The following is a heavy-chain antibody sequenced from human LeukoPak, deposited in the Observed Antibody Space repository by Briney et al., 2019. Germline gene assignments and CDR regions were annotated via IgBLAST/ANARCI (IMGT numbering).Heavy chain of an antibody. Sequence: PSETLSLTCTVSGGSVSSGSYYWSWIRQPPGKGLEWIGYIYYSGSTNYNPSLKSRVTISVDTSKNQFSLKLSSVTAADTAVYYCTRGDKDSSGWFQTLDAFDIWGQGTMVTVSS. D-gene: IGHD6-19*01. CDR2: IYYSGST. CDR1: GGSVSSGSYY. V-gene: IGHV4-61*01. J-gene: IGHJ3*02. CDR3: TRGDKDSSGWFQTLDAFDI.